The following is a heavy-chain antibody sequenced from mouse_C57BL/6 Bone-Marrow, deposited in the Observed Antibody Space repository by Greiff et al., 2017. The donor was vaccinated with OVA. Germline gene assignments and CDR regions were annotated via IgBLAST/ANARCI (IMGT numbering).Heavy chain of an antibody. D-gene: IGHD2-4*01. Sequence: EVQLQQSGPELVKPGASVKLSCKASGYTFTDYYMNWVKQSHGKSLEWIGDINPNNGGTSYNQKFKGKATLTVDKSSSTAYMELRSLTSEDSAVYYCARDYDYWYFDVWGTGTTVTVSS. CDR2: INPNNGGT. J-gene: IGHJ1*03. CDR3: ARDYDYWYFDV. V-gene: IGHV1-26*01. CDR1: GYTFTDYY.